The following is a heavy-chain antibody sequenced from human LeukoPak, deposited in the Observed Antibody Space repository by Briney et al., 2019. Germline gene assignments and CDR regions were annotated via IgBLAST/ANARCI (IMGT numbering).Heavy chain of an antibody. V-gene: IGHV4-30-2*01. CDR3: ARYCSSTSCLRAFDI. D-gene: IGHD2-2*01. CDR1: GGSISSGGYY. J-gene: IGHJ3*02. Sequence: PSQTLSLTCTVSGGSISSGGYYWGWLRQPPGKGLEWIGYIYHSGSTYYNPSLKSRVTISVDRSKNQFSQKLSSVTAADTAVYYCARYCSSTSCLRAFDIWGQGTMVTVSS. CDR2: IYHSGST.